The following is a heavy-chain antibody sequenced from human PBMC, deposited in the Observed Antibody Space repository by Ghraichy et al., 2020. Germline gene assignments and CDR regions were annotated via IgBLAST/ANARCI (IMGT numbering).Heavy chain of an antibody. Sequence: SETLSLTCTVSGGSISSYYWSWIRRPPGKGLEWIGYIYYSGSTNYNPSLKSRVTISVDTSKNQFSLKLSSVTAADTAVYYCARQGAGYYYYYMDVWGKGTTVTVSS. CDR1: GGSISSYY. V-gene: IGHV4-59*08. J-gene: IGHJ6*03. D-gene: IGHD1-26*01. CDR3: ARQGAGYYYYYMDV. CDR2: IYYSGST.